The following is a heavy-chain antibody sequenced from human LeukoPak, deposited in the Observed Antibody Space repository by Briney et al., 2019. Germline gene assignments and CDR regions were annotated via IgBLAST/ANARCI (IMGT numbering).Heavy chain of an antibody. V-gene: IGHV3-23*01. CDR2: ISGSGGST. Sequence: GSLRLSCAASGFTFSTYNMNWVRQAPGKGLEWVSAISGSGGSTYYADSVKGRVTISRDNSKNTLYLQMNSLRAEDTAVYYCAKGGGAYVRTDSWGQGTLVTVSS. D-gene: IGHD5-12*01. CDR1: GFTFSTYN. J-gene: IGHJ4*02. CDR3: AKGGGAYVRTDS.